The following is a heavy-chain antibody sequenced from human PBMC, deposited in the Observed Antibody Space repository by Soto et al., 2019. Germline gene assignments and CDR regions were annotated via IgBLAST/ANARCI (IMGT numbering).Heavy chain of an antibody. Sequence: GGSLRLSCAASGFTFSSYDMHWVRQATGKGLEWVSAIGTAGDTYYPGSVKGRFTISRENAKNSLYLQMNSLRAGDTAVYYCARVKIISSSWYSGYYYYMDVWGKGTTVTVSS. D-gene: IGHD6-13*01. CDR3: ARVKIISSSWYSGYYYYMDV. V-gene: IGHV3-13*01. J-gene: IGHJ6*03. CDR2: IGTAGDT. CDR1: GFTFSSYD.